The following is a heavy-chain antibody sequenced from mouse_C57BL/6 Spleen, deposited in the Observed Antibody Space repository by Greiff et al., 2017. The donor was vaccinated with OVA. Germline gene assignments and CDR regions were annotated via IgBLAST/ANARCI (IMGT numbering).Heavy chain of an antibody. CDR2: INPSNGGT. CDR1: GYTFTSYW. Sequence: VQLQQSGTELVKPGASVKLSCKASGYTFTSYWMHWVKQRPGQGLEWIGNINPSNGGTNYNEKFKSKATLTVDKSSSTAYMQLSSLTSEDSAVYYCARGGYYYGSSYVAWFAYWGQGTLVTVSA. J-gene: IGHJ3*01. V-gene: IGHV1-53*01. D-gene: IGHD1-1*01. CDR3: ARGGYYYGSSYVAWFAY.